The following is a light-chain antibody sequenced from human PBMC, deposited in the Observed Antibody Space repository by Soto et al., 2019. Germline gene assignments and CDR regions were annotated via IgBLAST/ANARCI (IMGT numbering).Light chain of an antibody. Sequence: QSVLTQPPSASGSPGQSVTISCTGTSSDVGGYNYVSWYQQHPGKAPKLMIYEVSKRPSGVPDRFSGSKSGNTASLTVSGLQAEDEGDYYCSSYAGSMYVVFGGGTKLTVL. V-gene: IGLV2-8*01. CDR2: EVS. CDR3: SSYAGSMYVV. CDR1: SSDVGGYNY. J-gene: IGLJ2*01.